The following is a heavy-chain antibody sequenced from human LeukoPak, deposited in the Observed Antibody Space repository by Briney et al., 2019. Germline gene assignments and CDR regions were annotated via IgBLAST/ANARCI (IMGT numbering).Heavy chain of an antibody. Sequence: GGSLRLSCAASGFTFSDYYMSWIRQAPGKGLEWVSYISSSSSSTIYYADSVKGRFTISRDNAKNSLYLQMNSLRAEDTAVYYCARDVAYSYGIDYWGQGTLVTVSS. CDR3: ARDVAYSYGIDY. CDR1: GFTFSDYY. V-gene: IGHV3-11*04. D-gene: IGHD5-18*01. CDR2: ISSSSSSTI. J-gene: IGHJ4*02.